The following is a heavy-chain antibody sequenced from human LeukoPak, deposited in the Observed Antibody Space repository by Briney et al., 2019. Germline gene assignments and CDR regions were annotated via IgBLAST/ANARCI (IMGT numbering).Heavy chain of an antibody. D-gene: IGHD3-10*01. V-gene: IGHV4-61*05. Sequence: KASETLSLTCTVSGGSISRSPYYWGWIRQPPGKGLEWIGYIYAIDSTHYNPSLKSRATISLDTSKNQFSLNLNSVTAADSAVYYCARPSLWFGDVSYYLDVWGKGTTVTVSS. CDR2: IYAIDST. CDR1: GGSISRSPYY. J-gene: IGHJ6*03. CDR3: ARPSLWFGDVSYYLDV.